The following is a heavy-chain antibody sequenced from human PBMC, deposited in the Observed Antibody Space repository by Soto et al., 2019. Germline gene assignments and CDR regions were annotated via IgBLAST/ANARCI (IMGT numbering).Heavy chain of an antibody. CDR3: ARGSGYCSSTSCYALGWFDP. V-gene: IGHV1-3*01. D-gene: IGHD2-2*01. CDR1: GYTFTSYA. CDR2: INAGNGNT. Sequence: ASVKVSCKASGYTFTSYAMHWVRQAPGQRLGWMGWINAGNGNTKYSQKFQGRVTVTRDTSASTAYMELSSLRSEDTAVYYCARGSGYCSSTSCYALGWFDPWGQGTLVTVSS. J-gene: IGHJ5*02.